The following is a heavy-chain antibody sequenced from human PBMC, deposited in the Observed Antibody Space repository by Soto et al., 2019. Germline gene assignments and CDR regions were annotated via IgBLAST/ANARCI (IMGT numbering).Heavy chain of an antibody. D-gene: IGHD1-20*01. J-gene: IGHJ4*02. Sequence: ASVKVSCKASGYTFTIYAMHWVLQAPGQRLAWMGWINAGNGNTKYSQKFQGRVTITRDTSASTAYMELSSLRSEDTAVYYCARDEYNWNDVGFDYWGQGTLVTVSS. V-gene: IGHV1-3*01. CDR3: ARDEYNWNDVGFDY. CDR2: INAGNGNT. CDR1: GYTFTIYA.